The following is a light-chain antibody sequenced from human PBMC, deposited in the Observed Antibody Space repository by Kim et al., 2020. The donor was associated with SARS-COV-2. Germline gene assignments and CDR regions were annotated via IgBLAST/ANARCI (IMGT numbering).Light chain of an antibody. CDR2: DVS. CDR1: ETVSLW. V-gene: IGKV1-5*01. Sequence: DIQMTQSPSTLSASVGDRVTITCRASETVSLWLAWYQQKPGKAPKVLIYDVSTLKSGVPSRFSGTRSGTEITLTISSLQPEDFATYYCQQYASYPYTFGQGTKLEI. CDR3: QQYASYPYT. J-gene: IGKJ2*01.